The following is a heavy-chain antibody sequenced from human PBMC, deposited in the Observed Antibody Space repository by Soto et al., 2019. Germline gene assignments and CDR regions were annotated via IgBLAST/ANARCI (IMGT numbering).Heavy chain of an antibody. CDR2: IPSSSDKT. CDR3: ARLPKGSLVTA. CDR1: GFSFSDYS. J-gene: IGHJ4*02. D-gene: IGHD2-21*02. V-gene: IGHV3-48*02. Sequence: GGSLRLSCIASGFSFSDYSMNWVRQAPGKGLQWVSYIPSSSDKTYYADSVKGRFTVSRDNAKNALFLEMNSLRDDDTATYYCARLPKGSLVTAWGQGTRVTVSS.